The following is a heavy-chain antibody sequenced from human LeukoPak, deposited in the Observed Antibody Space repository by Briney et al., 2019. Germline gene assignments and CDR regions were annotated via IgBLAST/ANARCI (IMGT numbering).Heavy chain of an antibody. CDR3: AKDLIAYSYGYAGRSNFDY. CDR1: GLTFSSHW. V-gene: IGHV3-74*01. Sequence: GGSLRLSCAASGLTFSSHWMHWVRQAPGKGLVWVSRITNDGSSTTYADSVKGRFTISRDNSKNTLYLQMNSLRAEDTAIYYCAKDLIAYSYGYAGRSNFDYWGQGTLVTVSS. CDR2: ITNDGSST. J-gene: IGHJ4*02. D-gene: IGHD5-18*01.